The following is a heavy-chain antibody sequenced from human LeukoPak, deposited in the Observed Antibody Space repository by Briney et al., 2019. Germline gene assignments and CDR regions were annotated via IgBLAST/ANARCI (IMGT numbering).Heavy chain of an antibody. V-gene: IGHV3-48*01. CDR3: ARGVPSTISGWFSDL. CDR2: ISSRGTV. Sequence: PGGSLRLSCVGSGFIFSNYNMNWVRQAPGKGLEWISYISSRGTVSYADSVEGRFAISRDNAKNSLYLQMNSLRVEDRAVYFCARGVPSTISGWFSDLWGRGTLVTVSS. J-gene: IGHJ2*01. CDR1: GFIFSNYN. D-gene: IGHD2-2*01.